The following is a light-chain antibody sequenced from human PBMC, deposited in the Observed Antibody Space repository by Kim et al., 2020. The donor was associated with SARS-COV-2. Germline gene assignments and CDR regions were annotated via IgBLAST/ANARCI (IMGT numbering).Light chain of an antibody. Sequence: ASVKLTCTLSSGHSSYAIAWHQQQPEKGPRYLMKLNSDGSHSKGDGIPDRFSGSSSGAERYLTISSLHSEDEADYYCQTWGTGIVVFGGGTKVTVL. J-gene: IGLJ2*01. CDR3: QTWGTGIVV. CDR1: SGHSSYA. V-gene: IGLV4-69*01. CDR2: LNSDGSH.